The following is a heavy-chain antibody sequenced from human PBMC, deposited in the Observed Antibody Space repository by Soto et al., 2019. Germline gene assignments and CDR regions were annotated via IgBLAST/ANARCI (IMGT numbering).Heavy chain of an antibody. J-gene: IGHJ3*02. CDR2: ISAYNGNT. CDR3: ARDAVAGIAPDAFDI. D-gene: IGHD6-19*01. CDR1: GYTFTSYG. Sequence: ASVKVSCKASGYTFTSYGISWVRQAPGQGLEWMGWISAYNGNTNYAQKLQGRVTMTTDTSTSTAYMELRSLRSDDTAVYYCARDAVAGIAPDAFDIWGQETMVTVSS. V-gene: IGHV1-18*01.